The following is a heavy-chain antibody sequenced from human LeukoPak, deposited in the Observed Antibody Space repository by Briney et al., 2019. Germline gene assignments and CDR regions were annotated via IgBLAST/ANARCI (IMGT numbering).Heavy chain of an antibody. CDR3: ARDGPPATFDP. J-gene: IGHJ5*02. Sequence: GGSLRLSCVASGFTFTAYAMHCVREAPGKGLEWVAVIWYDGSNKYYADSVKGRFTISRDNSKNTLYLQMNSLRAEDTAVYYCARDGPPATFDPWGQGTPVTVSS. CDR2: IWYDGSNK. D-gene: IGHD2-2*01. CDR1: GFTFTAYA. V-gene: IGHV3-33*08.